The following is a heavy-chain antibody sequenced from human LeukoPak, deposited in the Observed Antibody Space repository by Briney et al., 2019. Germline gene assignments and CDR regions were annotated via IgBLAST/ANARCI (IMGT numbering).Heavy chain of an antibody. CDR3: ARDGLGIDY. CDR1: GGSIDSTNY. CDR2: ISSGSGYI. Sequence: ETLSLTCGVSGGSIDSTNYWSWVRRAPGKGLEWVSSISSGSGYIHYADSVKGRFTISRDNAKKSLYLQMNSLRAEDTAVYYCARDGLGIDYWGQGTLVTVSS. J-gene: IGHJ4*02. V-gene: IGHV3-21*01. D-gene: IGHD3-10*01.